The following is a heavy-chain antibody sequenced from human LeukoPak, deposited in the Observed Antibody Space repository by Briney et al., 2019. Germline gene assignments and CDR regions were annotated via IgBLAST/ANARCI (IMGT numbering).Heavy chain of an antibody. CDR3: AREDIEGYYFDY. J-gene: IGHJ4*02. CDR1: GGTSSSYA. CDR2: IIPIFGTA. Sequence: ASVKVSCKASGGTSSSYAISWVRQAPGQGLEWMGGIIPIFGTANYAQKFQGRVTITTDESTSTAYMELSSLRSEDTAVYYCAREDIEGYYFDYWGQGTLVTVSS. D-gene: IGHD5-12*01. V-gene: IGHV1-69*05.